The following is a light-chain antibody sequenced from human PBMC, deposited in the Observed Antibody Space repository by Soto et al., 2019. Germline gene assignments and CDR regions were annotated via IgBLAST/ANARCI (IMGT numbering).Light chain of an antibody. CDR3: QTWGTGIGV. J-gene: IGLJ2*01. Sequence: QLVLTQSPSASASLGASVKLTCTLSSGHSSYAIAWHQQQPEKGPRYLMKLNSDGSHSKGDGIPDRFSGSSSGAEHYLTISSLQSEEEADYCCQTWGTGIGVFGGGTKLTVL. CDR1: SGHSSYA. V-gene: IGLV4-69*01. CDR2: LNSDGSH.